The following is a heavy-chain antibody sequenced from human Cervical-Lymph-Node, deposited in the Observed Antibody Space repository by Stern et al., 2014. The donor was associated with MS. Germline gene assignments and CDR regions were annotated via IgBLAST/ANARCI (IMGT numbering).Heavy chain of an antibody. Sequence: QLEQSGPEVKKPGSSVKVSCKASGFTFSNSGVQWVRQTRGQRLEWIGWIVVGRGKTNYAQKFQERVTITRDRSTSTAYMELSSLRSEDTAVFYCAAGDTVAMLGTAIDAFDIWGQGTMVTVSS. CDR3: AAGDTVAMLGTAIDAFDI. V-gene: IGHV1-58*01. CDR1: GFTFSNSG. J-gene: IGHJ3*02. CDR2: IVVGRGKT. D-gene: IGHD4-17*01.